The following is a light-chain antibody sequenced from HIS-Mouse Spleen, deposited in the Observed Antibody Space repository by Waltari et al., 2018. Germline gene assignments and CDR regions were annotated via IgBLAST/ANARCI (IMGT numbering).Light chain of an antibody. Sequence: SYELTPPPAVSVSPGQTARIPCYGDPLPKKYADWYQQKSGQAPVLVIYEDSKRPSGIPERFSGSSSGTMATLTISGDQVEDEADYYCYSTDSSGNHRVFGGGTKLTVL. CDR1: PLPKKY. J-gene: IGLJ2*01. CDR3: YSTDSSGNHRV. CDR2: EDS. V-gene: IGLV3-10*01.